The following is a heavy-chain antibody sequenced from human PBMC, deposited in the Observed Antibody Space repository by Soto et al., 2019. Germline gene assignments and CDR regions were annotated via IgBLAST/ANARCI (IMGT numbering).Heavy chain of an antibody. V-gene: IGHV1-69*13. CDR3: ARRRLTGRIYYYYGMDV. CDR1: GGTFSSYA. J-gene: IGHJ6*02. D-gene: IGHD3-9*01. CDR2: IIPIFGTA. Sequence: ASVKVSCKASGGTFSSYAISWVRPAPGQGLEWMGGIIPIFGTANYAQKFQGRVTITADESTSTAYMELSSLRSEDTAVYYCARRRLTGRIYYYYGMDVRGQGTTVTVSS.